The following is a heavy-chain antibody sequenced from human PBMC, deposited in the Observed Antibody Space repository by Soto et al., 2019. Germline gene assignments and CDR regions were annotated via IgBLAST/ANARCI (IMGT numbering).Heavy chain of an antibody. CDR2: IYSSGST. D-gene: IGHD6-13*01. CDR3: ARHVSTIAAAGSRWFDP. J-gene: IGHJ5*02. CDR1: GGSISSYY. V-gene: IGHV4-59*01. Sequence: SETLSLTCTVSGGSISSYYWSWIRQPPGKGLEWIGYIYSSGSTNYNPSLKSRVTISVDTSKNQFSLKLSSVTAADTAVYYCARHVSTIAAAGSRWFDPWGQGTLVTVSS.